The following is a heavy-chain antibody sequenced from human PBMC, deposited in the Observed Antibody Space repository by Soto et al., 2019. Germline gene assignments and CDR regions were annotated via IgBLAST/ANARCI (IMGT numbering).Heavy chain of an antibody. J-gene: IGHJ6*02. D-gene: IGHD3-22*01. V-gene: IGHV1-18*01. CDR2: ISAYNGNT. CDR3: ARDGPLYYDSSGYALSGMDV. Sequence: AASVKVSCHPSGYTFTSYGISWLRQAPGQGLEWMGWISAYNGNTNYAQKLQGRVTMTTDTSTSTAYMELRSLRSDDTAVYYCARDGPLYYDSSGYALSGMDVWGQGTTVTVSS. CDR1: GYTFTSYG.